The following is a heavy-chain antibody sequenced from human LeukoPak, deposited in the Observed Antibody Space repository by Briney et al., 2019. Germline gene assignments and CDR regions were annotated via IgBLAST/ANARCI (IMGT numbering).Heavy chain of an antibody. CDR3: ARVKGYSSSWYADY. CDR2: ISAYNGNT. D-gene: IGHD6-13*01. J-gene: IGHJ4*02. Sequence: ASVKVSCKASGYTFTSYGIRWVRQAPGQGLEWMGWISAYNGNTNYPQKLQGRVTMTTDTSTTTAYMELRSLRSDDTAVYYCARVKGYSSSWYADYWGQGTLVTVSS. CDR1: GYTFTSYG. V-gene: IGHV1-18*01.